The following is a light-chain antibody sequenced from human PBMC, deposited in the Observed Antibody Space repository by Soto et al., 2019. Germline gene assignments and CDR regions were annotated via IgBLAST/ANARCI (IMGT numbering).Light chain of an antibody. Sequence: DIQMTQSPSSLSASVEDRVIITCRASQSISNHLNWYQQKPGKAPKLLIYKASTLKSGVPSRFSGSGSGTEFTLTISSLQSEDFAVYYCQQYAYWWAFGQGTKVDIK. J-gene: IGKJ1*01. CDR1: QSISNH. V-gene: IGKV1-39*01. CDR3: QQYAYWWA. CDR2: KAS.